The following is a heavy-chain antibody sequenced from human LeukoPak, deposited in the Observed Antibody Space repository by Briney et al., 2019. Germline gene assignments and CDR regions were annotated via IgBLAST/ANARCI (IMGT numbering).Heavy chain of an antibody. CDR2: IYYSGST. J-gene: IGHJ5*02. D-gene: IGHD6-13*01. CDR3: AGVAAAMGANWFDP. Sequence: PSETLSLTCSVSGGSISSSNYYWGWIRQPPGKGLEWIGTIYYSGSTYYNPSLKSRVTISVDTSKNQFSLKLSSVTAADTAVYYCAGVAAAMGANWFDPWGQGTLVTVSS. CDR1: GGSISSSNYY. V-gene: IGHV4-39*07.